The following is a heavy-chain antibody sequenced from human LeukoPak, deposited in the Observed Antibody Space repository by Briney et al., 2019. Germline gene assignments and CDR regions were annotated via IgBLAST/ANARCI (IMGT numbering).Heavy chain of an antibody. CDR2: INPNSGGT. D-gene: IGHD6-13*01. CDR1: GYTFTGYY. V-gene: IGHV1-2*04. CDR3: ALAAADHGEYYYYCMDV. J-gene: IGHJ6*02. Sequence: GASVKLSCKASGYTFTGYYMHWVRQAPGQGLEWMGWINPNSGGTNYAQKFQGWVTMTRDTSISTAYMELSRLRSDDTAVYYCALAAADHGEYYYYCMDVWGQGTMVTVS.